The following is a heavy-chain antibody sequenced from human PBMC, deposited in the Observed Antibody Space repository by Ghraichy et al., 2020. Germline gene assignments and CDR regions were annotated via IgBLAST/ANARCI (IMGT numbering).Heavy chain of an antibody. D-gene: IGHD6-13*01. CDR2: IYYSGST. Sequence: SETLSLTCTVSVGSISSSSYYWGWIRQPPGKGLEWIGSIYYSGSTYYNPSLKSRVTISVDTSKNQFSLKLSSVTAADTAVYYCARDRAWGAAAGTGVDYWGQGTLVTVSS. V-gene: IGHV4-39*07. CDR3: ARDRAWGAAAGTGVDY. CDR1: VGSISSSSYY. J-gene: IGHJ4*02.